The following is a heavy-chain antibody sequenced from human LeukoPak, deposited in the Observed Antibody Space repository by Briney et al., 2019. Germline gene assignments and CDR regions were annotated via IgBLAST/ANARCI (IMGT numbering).Heavy chain of an antibody. CDR1: GYSFTSYW. V-gene: IGHV5-51*01. D-gene: IGHD3-10*01. CDR3: ARGVLLWFGELFSGMDV. CDR2: IYPGDSDT. Sequence: GESLKISCKGSGYSFTSYWIGWVRQMPGKGLEWMGIIYPGDSDTRYSPSFQGQVTTSADKSISTAYLQWSSLKASDTAMYYCARGVLLWFGELFSGMDVWGQGTTVTVSS. J-gene: IGHJ6*02.